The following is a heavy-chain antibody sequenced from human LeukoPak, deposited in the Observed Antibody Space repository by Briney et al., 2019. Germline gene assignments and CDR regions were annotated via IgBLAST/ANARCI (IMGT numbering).Heavy chain of an antibody. D-gene: IGHD6-19*01. V-gene: IGHV3-23*01. CDR3: VYTRGWTNFYYYGMDV. Sequence: PGGSLRLSCAASGFTFSSYAMSWVRQTPGKGLEWVSAISGSGGSTYYADSVKGRFTISRDNSKNTLYLQMNSLRAEDTAVYYCVYTRGWTNFYYYGMDVWGQGTTVTVSS. J-gene: IGHJ6*02. CDR1: GFTFSSYA. CDR2: ISGSGGST.